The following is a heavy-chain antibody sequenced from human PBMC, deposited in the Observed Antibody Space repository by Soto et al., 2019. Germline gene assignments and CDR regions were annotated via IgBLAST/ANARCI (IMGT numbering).Heavy chain of an antibody. CDR1: GFTFSSYA. CDR3: AKGGFTSYFDY. V-gene: IGHV3-23*01. Sequence: GGSLRLSCAASGFTFSSYAMTWVRRAPGRGLEWVSTIRASSGYTYYADSVKGRFTVSRDNSKNMLFLQMNSLRAEDTAVYYCAKGGFTSYFDYWGQGTLVTVSS. D-gene: IGHD2-2*01. J-gene: IGHJ4*02. CDR2: IRASSGYT.